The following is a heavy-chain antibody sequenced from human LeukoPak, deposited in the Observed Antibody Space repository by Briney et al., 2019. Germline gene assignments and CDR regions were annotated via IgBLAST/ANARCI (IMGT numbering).Heavy chain of an antibody. CDR2: IIPIFGTA. CDR1: GGTSSSYA. CDR3: AREGRLGELSLQFDY. Sequence: GASVKVSCKASGGTSSSYAISWVRQAPGQGLEWMGGIIPIFGTANYAQKFQGRVTITTDESTSTAYMELSSLRSEDTAVYYCAREGRLGELSLQFDYWGQGTLVTVSS. V-gene: IGHV1-69*05. J-gene: IGHJ4*02. D-gene: IGHD3-16*02.